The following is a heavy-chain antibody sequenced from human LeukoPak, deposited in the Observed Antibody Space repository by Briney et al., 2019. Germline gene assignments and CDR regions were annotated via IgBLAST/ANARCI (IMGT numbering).Heavy chain of an antibody. D-gene: IGHD5-12*01. CDR1: GGSISSYY. J-gene: IGHJ4*02. Sequence: PSETLSLTCTVSGGSISSYYWGWIRQPPGKGLEWIGYIYYSGSTNYNPSPKSRVTISVDTSKNQISLKLSSVTAADTAVYYCATYSGYDGYFDYWGQGTLVTVSS. V-gene: IGHV4-59*01. CDR2: IYYSGST. CDR3: ATYSGYDGYFDY.